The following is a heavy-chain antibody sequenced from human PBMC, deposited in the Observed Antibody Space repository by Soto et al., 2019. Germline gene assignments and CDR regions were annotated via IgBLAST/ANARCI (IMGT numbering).Heavy chain of an antibody. CDR2: IIPIFGTA. V-gene: IGHV1-69*13. J-gene: IGHJ3*02. CDR3: AREGATSGAFDI. Sequence: ASVKVSCKASGGTFSSYAISWVRQAPGQGLEWMGGIIPIFGTANYAQKFQGRVTITADESTSTAYMELSSLRSEDTAVYYCAREGATSGAFDIWGQGTMVTVSS. D-gene: IGHD3-10*01. CDR1: GGTFSSYA.